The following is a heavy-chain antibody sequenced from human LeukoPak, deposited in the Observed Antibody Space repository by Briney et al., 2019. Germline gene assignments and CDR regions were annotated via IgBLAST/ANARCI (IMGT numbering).Heavy chain of an antibody. J-gene: IGHJ4*02. CDR1: GFTFSSYS. CDR2: ISSSSSYT. Sequence: SGGSLRLSCAASGFTFSSYSMNWVRQAPGKGLEWVSSISSSSSYTYYADSVKGRFTISRDNAKNSLYLQMNSLRAEDTAVYYCARDYYDSSGYINWGQGTLVTVSS. V-gene: IGHV3-21*01. D-gene: IGHD3-22*01. CDR3: ARDYYDSSGYIN.